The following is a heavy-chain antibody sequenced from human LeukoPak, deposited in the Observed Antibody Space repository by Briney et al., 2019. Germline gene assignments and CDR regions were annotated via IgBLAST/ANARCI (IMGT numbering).Heavy chain of an antibody. D-gene: IGHD5-24*01. V-gene: IGHV4-4*02. Sequence: SETLSLTCTVSSGSMRSSNWWIWVRQPPGKGLEWIGEISHRGSTNYNPSLKSRVTISIDKSKNQFSLKLTSVTAADTAVYYCARGPASPMADRPNFDYWGQGTLVTVSS. CDR1: SGSMRSSNW. CDR2: ISHRGST. J-gene: IGHJ4*02. CDR3: ARGPASPMADRPNFDY.